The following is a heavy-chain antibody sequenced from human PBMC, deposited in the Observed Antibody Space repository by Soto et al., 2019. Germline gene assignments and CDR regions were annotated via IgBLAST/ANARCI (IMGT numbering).Heavy chain of an antibody. J-gene: IGHJ4*02. CDR3: ASGTGLSIAVAGGDY. Sequence: PGGSLRLSCAASGFTFSSYAMHWVRQAPGKGLEWVAVISYDGSNKYYADSVKGRFTISRDNSKNTLYLQMNSLRAEDTAVYYCASGTGLSIAVAGGDYWGQGTLVTVSS. D-gene: IGHD6-19*01. CDR2: ISYDGSNK. V-gene: IGHV3-30-3*01. CDR1: GFTFSSYA.